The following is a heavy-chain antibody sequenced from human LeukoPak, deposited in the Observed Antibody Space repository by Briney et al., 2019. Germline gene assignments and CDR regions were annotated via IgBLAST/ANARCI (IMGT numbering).Heavy chain of an antibody. Sequence: PGGSLRLSCAASGLTFSTYEMNWVRQAPGKGLEWVSFISSDGYSIYYADPVKGRFTISRDNAKNSLYLQMNSLRAEDTAVYYCARDHGLVAEPAFDVWGQGTMVTVSS. CDR1: GLTFSTYE. V-gene: IGHV3-48*03. CDR3: ARDHGLVAEPAFDV. J-gene: IGHJ3*01. CDR2: ISSDGYSI. D-gene: IGHD2-15*01.